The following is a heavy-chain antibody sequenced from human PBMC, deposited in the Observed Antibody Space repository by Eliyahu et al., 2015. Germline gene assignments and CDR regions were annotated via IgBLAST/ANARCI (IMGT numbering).Heavy chain of an antibody. CDR1: GXSLXSYY. D-gene: IGHD6-19*01. Sequence: QVQLQESGPGLVKPSETLSLPCTVSGXSLXSYYWSWIRQPPGKGLEWIGYIYYSGSTNYNPSLKSRVTISVDTSKNQFSLKLSSVTAADTAVYYCARDLDSSGWYGNFQHWGQGTLVTVSS. CDR3: ARDLDSSGWYGNFQH. V-gene: IGHV4-59*01. CDR2: IYYSGST. J-gene: IGHJ1*01.